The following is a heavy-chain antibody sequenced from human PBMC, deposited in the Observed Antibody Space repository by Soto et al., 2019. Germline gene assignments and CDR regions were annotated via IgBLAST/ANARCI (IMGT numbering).Heavy chain of an antibody. V-gene: IGHV1-69*13. J-gene: IGHJ6*04. CDR3: ATCVGVIGYRLFHMYV. CDR2: IIPIFGTA. Sequence: SVKVSCKSSGGTFSSYAISWVRQAPGQGLEWMGGIIPIFGTANYAQKFQGRVTITADESTSTVYMHLSSLKSEDTASYLCATCVGVIGYRLFHMYVWGNGTVVTV. D-gene: IGHD5-12*01. CDR1: GGTFSSYA.